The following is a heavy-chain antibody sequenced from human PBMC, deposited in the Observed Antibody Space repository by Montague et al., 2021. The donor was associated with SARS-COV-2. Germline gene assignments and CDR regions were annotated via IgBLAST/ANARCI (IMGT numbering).Heavy chain of an antibody. V-gene: IGHV4-59*01. CDR3: EREKLIRGLRHGMGV. Sequence: SETLSLTCNVSGGSINSYSWSWIRQPPGKGLEWIANFHYSGRSDHNPSLESRVTISVDMSQSQVSLKLTAVTAADTAVYYCEREKLIRGLRHGMGVWGQGTTVSVSS. CDR2: FHYSGRS. CDR1: GGSINSYS. J-gene: IGHJ6*02. D-gene: IGHD3-10*01.